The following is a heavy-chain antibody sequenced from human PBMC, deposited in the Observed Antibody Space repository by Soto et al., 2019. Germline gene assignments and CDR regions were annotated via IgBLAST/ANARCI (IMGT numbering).Heavy chain of an antibody. CDR2: ISYDGSNK. V-gene: IGHV3-30*18. CDR1: GFTLSSYG. CDR3: AKVYIGSGELTQAYYFDY. D-gene: IGHD1-26*01. J-gene: IGHJ4*02. Sequence: PGXSLRLSCAASGFTLSSYGLHWFRQAPVNGLEWVAVISYDGSNKYYADSVKGRFTISRDNSKNTLYLQMNSLRAEDTAVYYCAKVYIGSGELTQAYYFDYWGQGTLVTVSS.